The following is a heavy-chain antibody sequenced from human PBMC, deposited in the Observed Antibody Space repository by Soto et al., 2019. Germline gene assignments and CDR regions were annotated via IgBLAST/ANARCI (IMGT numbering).Heavy chain of an antibody. V-gene: IGHV4-34*01. Sequence: PSETLSLTCAVYGGSFSGYYWSWSRQPPGKGLEWIGEINHSGSTNYNPSLKSRVTISVDTSKNQFSLKLSSVTAADTAVYYCASRSTITGTTSWFDPWGQGTLVTVSS. CDR1: GGSFSGYY. J-gene: IGHJ5*02. CDR3: ASRSTITGTTSWFDP. CDR2: INHSGST. D-gene: IGHD1-7*01.